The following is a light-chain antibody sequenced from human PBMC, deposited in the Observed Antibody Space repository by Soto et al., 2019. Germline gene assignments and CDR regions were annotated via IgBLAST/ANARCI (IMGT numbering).Light chain of an antibody. Sequence: IVLTQSPGTLTLSPGESATLSYRASQRASGSYLAWFQQKPGQAPRLLIYGASSRASGIPDRFSGSGSGTDFTLTISRLEPEDFAVYYCQQYGNWPWTFGQGTKVDIK. CDR2: GAS. CDR3: QQYGNWPWT. J-gene: IGKJ1*01. V-gene: IGKV3-20*01. CDR1: QRASGSY.